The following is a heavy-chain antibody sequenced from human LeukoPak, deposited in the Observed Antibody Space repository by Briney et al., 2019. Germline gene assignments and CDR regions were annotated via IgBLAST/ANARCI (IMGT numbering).Heavy chain of an antibody. CDR3: ATALMWFGHVSRDNDY. CDR2: ISFNEEDK. Sequence: GGSLRLSCAASGFTFSSYDMHWVRQAPGKGLEWVTFISFNEEDKDYADSARGRFTISRDNFKNTVYLEMSSLTPEDTAVYYCATALMWFGHVSRDNDYWGQGTLITVSS. D-gene: IGHD3-10*01. V-gene: IGHV3-30*02. J-gene: IGHJ4*02. CDR1: GFTFSSYD.